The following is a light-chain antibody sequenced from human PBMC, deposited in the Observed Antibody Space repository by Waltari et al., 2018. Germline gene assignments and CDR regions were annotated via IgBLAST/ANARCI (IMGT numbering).Light chain of an antibody. CDR3: LQGIEYPT. J-gene: IGKJ1*01. CDR1: QSLLDSEDGSTY. Sequence: DIVMTQTPFSLSVTLGEPAPIPCTYRQSLLDSEDGSTYLDWYLEKPGQSPQLLIYEVSNRASGVPDRFSGSGSDTDFTLKISRVEAEDVGVYYCLQGIEYPTFGQGTKVEIK. V-gene: IGKV2-40*01. CDR2: EVS.